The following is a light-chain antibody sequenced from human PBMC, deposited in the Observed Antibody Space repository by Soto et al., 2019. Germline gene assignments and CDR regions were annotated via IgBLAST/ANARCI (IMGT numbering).Light chain of an antibody. CDR2: DAS. V-gene: IGKV1-5*01. CDR3: LCYITYPWT. Sequence: DIQMTQSPSTLSASVGDRVTITCRASQSISSWLAWYQQKAGKAPTLLIYDASTLQSGVPSRFSGSGSGTGFSLTISSLQPEDFATYYCLCYITYPWTFGQGTKVDIK. J-gene: IGKJ1*01. CDR1: QSISSW.